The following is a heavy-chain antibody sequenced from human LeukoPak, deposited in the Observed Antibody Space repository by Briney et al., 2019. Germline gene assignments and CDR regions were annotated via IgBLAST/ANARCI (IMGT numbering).Heavy chain of an antibody. J-gene: IGHJ4*02. CDR3: ARDDYVPV. D-gene: IGHD3-10*02. CDR2: ISSSSSTI. CDR1: GFTCSSYS. Sequence: GGSLRLSCAASGFTCSSYSMNWVRQAPGKGLEWVSYISSSSSTIYYADSVKGRFTISRDNAKNSLYLQMNSLRAEDTAVYYCARDDYVPVWGQGTLVTVSS. V-gene: IGHV3-48*01.